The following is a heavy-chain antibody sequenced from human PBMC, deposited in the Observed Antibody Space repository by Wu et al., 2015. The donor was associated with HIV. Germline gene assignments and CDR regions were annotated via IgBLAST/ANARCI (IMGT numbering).Heavy chain of an antibody. J-gene: IGHJ3*02. Sequence: QVQLVQSGSEVKKPGASVKVSCKASGYTFNTYYIHWLRQAPGQGLEWMAWITPNSGGTNSAQMFQGRVTMTRGTSISTAYLELSSLTSDDTAVYYCVRGARGMPKGAFDIWGQGTLVIVSS. CDR1: GYTFNTYY. CDR3: VRGARGMPKGAFDI. D-gene: IGHD3-10*01. CDR2: ITPNSGGT. V-gene: IGHV1-2*02.